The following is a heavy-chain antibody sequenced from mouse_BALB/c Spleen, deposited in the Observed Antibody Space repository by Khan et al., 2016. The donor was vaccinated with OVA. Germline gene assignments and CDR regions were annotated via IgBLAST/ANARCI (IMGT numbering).Heavy chain of an antibody. CDR2: ISSVAYSI. V-gene: IGHV5-15*02. CDR1: GFTFIDYG. CDR3: ARGGFAY. Sequence: EVELVESGGGLVQPGGSRKLSCAASGFTFIDYGMAWVRQTPGKGPEWIAFISSVAYSIYYADTVTGRFTISRKHDKNTLHLEMSSLRSDDTAMYYCARGGFAYWGQGTLVTVSA. J-gene: IGHJ3*01.